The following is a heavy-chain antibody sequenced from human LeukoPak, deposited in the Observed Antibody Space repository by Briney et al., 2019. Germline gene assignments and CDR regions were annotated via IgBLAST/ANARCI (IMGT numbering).Heavy chain of an antibody. J-gene: IGHJ4*02. CDR2: ISAYNGNT. V-gene: IGHV1-18*04. Sequence: ASVKVSCKASDQTFTSYGISWVRQPPGQRLDWKGWISAYNGNTNYAQKLQGRVTMTTDTSTSTAYMELRSLRSDDTAVYYCARDHETYCSSTSCSPFDYWGQGTLVTVSS. D-gene: IGHD2-2*01. CDR3: ARDHETYCSSTSCSPFDY. CDR1: DQTFTSYG.